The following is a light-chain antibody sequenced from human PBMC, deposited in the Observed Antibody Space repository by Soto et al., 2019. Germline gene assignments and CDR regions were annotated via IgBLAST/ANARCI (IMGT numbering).Light chain of an antibody. CDR2: ATS. J-gene: IGKJ1*01. CDR1: QAISNY. CDR3: QKYNSAPWT. V-gene: IGKV1-27*01. Sequence: DIQMTQSPSSLSASVGDRVTITCRASQAISNYLAWYQQKPGQVPKLLIYATSTLQSGVPSRFIGSGSGTDFTLTINSLQSEDVATYFCQKYNSAPWTLGQGTKVEIK.